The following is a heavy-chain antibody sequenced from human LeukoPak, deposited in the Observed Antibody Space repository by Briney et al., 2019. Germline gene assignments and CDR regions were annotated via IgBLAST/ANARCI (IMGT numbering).Heavy chain of an antibody. Sequence: PGGSLRLPCAASGFTFSSYAMSWVRQAPGKGLEWVSAISGSGGSTYYADSVKGRFTISRDNSKNTLYLQMNSLRAEDTAVYYCAKVDGDPPGLGVYFDYWGQGTLVTVSS. V-gene: IGHV3-23*01. D-gene: IGHD4-17*01. J-gene: IGHJ4*02. CDR3: AKVDGDPPGLGVYFDY. CDR1: GFTFSSYA. CDR2: ISGSGGST.